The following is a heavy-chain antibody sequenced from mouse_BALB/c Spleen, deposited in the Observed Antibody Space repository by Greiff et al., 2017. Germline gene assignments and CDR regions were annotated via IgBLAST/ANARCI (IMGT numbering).Heavy chain of an antibody. J-gene: IGHJ4*01. Sequence: QVQLQQPGAELVKPGASVKLSCKASGYTFTSYWMHWVKQRPGQGLEWIGEIDPSDSYNNYNQKFKGKATLTVDTSSSTAYMQLSSLTSEDSTGYYCTRGGYYYDVRDYWGQGTSVTVSS. CDR1: GYTFTSYW. CDR2: IDPSDSYN. V-gene: IGHV1-69*02. CDR3: TRGGYYYDVRDY. D-gene: IGHD3-1*01.